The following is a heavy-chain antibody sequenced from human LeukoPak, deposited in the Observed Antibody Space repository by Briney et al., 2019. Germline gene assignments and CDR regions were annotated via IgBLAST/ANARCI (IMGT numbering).Heavy chain of an antibody. J-gene: IGHJ2*01. V-gene: IGHV1-46*01. D-gene: IGHD4-17*01. CDR3: ARGPPDDYGDYVGWYFDL. Sequence: ASVKVSCKASGYTFTSYYMHWVRQAPGQGLEWMGIINPSGGSTSYAQKFQGRVTMTRDTPTSTVYMELSSLRSEDTAVYYCARGPPDDYGDYVGWYFDLWGRGTLVTVSS. CDR1: GYTFTSYY. CDR2: INPSGGST.